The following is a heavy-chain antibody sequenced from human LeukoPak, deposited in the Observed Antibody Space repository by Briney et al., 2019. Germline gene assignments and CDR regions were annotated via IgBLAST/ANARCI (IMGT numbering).Heavy chain of an antibody. J-gene: IGHJ6*03. D-gene: IGHD6-6*01. Sequence: SETLSLTCTVSGGSISSNSYYWGWIRQPLGKELEWIGSIYCSGSTYYNPSLKSRVTISVDTSNNQFSLRLSSVTAADTAVYYCARRSSSSYYMDVWGKGTTVTVSS. CDR2: IYCSGST. CDR1: GGSISSNSYY. CDR3: ARRSSSSYYMDV. V-gene: IGHV4-39*07.